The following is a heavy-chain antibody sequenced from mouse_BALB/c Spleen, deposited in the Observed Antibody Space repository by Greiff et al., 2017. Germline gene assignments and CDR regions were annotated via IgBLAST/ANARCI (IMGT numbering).Heavy chain of an antibody. CDR3: ARDTHYYGSSYGYFDV. Sequence: EVQLVESGGGLVQPGGSLRLSCATSGFTFTDYYMSWVRQPPGKALEWLGFIRNKANGYTTEYSASVKGRFTISRDNSQSILYLQMNTLRAEDSATYYCARDTHYYGSSYGYFDVWGAGTTVTVSS. CDR2: IRNKANGYTT. CDR1: GFTFTDYY. V-gene: IGHV7-3*02. D-gene: IGHD1-1*01. J-gene: IGHJ1*01.